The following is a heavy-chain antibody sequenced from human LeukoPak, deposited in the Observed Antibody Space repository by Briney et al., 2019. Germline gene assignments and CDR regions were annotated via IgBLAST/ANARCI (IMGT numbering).Heavy chain of an antibody. CDR3: ARSRMVRGVMSWFDP. Sequence: GASVKVSCKASGYTLTGYYMHWVRQAPGQGLEWMGWINPNSGGTNYAQKFQGRVTMTRDTSISTAYMELGRLRSDDTAVYYCARSRMVRGVMSWFDPWGQGTLVTVSS. V-gene: IGHV1-2*02. CDR2: INPNSGGT. J-gene: IGHJ5*02. CDR1: GYTLTGYY. D-gene: IGHD3-10*01.